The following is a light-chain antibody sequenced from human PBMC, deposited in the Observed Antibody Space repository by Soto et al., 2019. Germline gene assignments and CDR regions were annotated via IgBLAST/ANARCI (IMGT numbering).Light chain of an antibody. Sequence: QSVLTLPGAVSGSPGQPITISCSGTNSDVGGYNLVSWYQQHTARAPKLLIYEGTQRPSGVSSRFSGSKSGNTASLTISGLHAEDEADYYCCSYAIRTSYVVGTGTKVTVL. V-gene: IGLV2-23*01. CDR1: NSDVGGYNL. J-gene: IGLJ1*01. CDR2: EGT. CDR3: CSYAIRTSYV.